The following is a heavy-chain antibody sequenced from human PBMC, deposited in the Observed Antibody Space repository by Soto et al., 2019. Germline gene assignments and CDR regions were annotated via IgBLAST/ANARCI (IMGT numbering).Heavy chain of an antibody. CDR3: ARDDSGYAGYFDL. CDR2: ISSTSTYT. D-gene: IGHD5-12*01. J-gene: IGHJ2*01. V-gene: IGHV3-11*05. Sequence: QVQLVESGGGLVKPGGSLRLSCAASGFTFSDYYITWIRQAPGTGLEWVSYISSTSTYTNYADSVKGRFTISRDNAKNSLYLQMNSLRAEDTAVYYCARDDSGYAGYFDLWGRGTLVTVSS. CDR1: GFTFSDYY.